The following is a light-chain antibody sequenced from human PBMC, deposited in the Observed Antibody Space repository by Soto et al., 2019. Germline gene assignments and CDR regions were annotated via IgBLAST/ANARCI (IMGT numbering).Light chain of an antibody. J-gene: IGLJ3*02. CDR3: AAWDDSLSGGV. Sequence: QSVLTQPPSTSGTPGQTITISCSGGTSNIGSHDVYWYQQVPGTAPKLVIYTNSHRPSGVPDRYSGSKSGTSASLAISGLRSEDEADYFCAAWDDSLSGGVFGGGTQLTVL. CDR1: TSNIGSHD. V-gene: IGLV1-47*02. CDR2: TNS.